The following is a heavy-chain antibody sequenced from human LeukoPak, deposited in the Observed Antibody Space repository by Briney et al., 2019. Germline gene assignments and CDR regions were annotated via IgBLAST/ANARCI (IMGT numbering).Heavy chain of an antibody. CDR3: ARNLARTGDFDY. CDR1: GYSFISYD. CDR2: MNPNSGST. J-gene: IGHJ4*02. V-gene: IGHV1-8*01. D-gene: IGHD5-12*01. Sequence: ASVKVSCKASGYSFISYDINWVRQATGQGLEWLGWMNPNSGSTGYAQNFQGRVSMTRDTSISTAYMELSNLGSEDTAVYYCARNLARTGDFDYWGQGTLVTVSS.